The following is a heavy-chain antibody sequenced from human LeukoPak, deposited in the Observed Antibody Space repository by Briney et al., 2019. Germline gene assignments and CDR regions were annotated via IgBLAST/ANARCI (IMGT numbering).Heavy chain of an antibody. D-gene: IGHD5-18*01. V-gene: IGHV4-31*03. CDR1: GGSISSGGYY. CDR2: IYYSGST. J-gene: IGHJ4*02. CDR3: ARDTAMYFDY. Sequence: SETLSLTCTVSGGSISSGGYYWSWIRQHPGKGLEWIGYIYYSGSTYHNPSLKSRVTISVDTSKNQFSLKLSSVTAADTAVYYCARDTAMYFDYWGQGTLVTVSS.